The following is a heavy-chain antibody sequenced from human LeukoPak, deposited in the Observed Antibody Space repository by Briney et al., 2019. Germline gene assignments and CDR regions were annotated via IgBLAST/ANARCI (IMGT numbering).Heavy chain of an antibody. CDR1: GFTFSSYA. CDR3: ARAPYDFWSGYIFDY. CDR2: ISYDGSNK. V-gene: IGHV3-30-3*01. D-gene: IGHD3-3*01. J-gene: IGHJ4*02. Sequence: TGGSLRLSCAASGFTFSSYAMHWVRQAPGKGLEWVAVISYDGSNKYYADSVKGRFTISRDNSKNTLYLQMNSLRAEDTAVYYCARAPYDFWSGYIFDYWGQGTLVTVSS.